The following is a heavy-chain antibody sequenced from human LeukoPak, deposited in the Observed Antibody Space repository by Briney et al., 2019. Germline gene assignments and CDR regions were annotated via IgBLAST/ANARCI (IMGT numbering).Heavy chain of an antibody. V-gene: IGHV3-30*02. D-gene: IGHD3-16*02. CDR1: GFTFSSYG. CDR3: ARDFGLSSYYFDY. CDR2: IRYDGSNK. J-gene: IGHJ4*02. Sequence: GGSLRLSCAASGFTFSSYGMHWVRQAPGKGLEWVAFIRYDGSNKYYADSVKGRFTISRDNSKNTLYLQMNSLRAEDTAVYYCARDFGLSSYYFDYWGQGTLVTVSS.